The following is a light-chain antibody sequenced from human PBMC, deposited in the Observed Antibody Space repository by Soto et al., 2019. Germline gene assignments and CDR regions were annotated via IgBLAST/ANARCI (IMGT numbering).Light chain of an antibody. CDR2: EGT. CDR1: SSDIGRYKF. Sequence: QSALTQPASVSGSPGQSITISCTGTSSDIGRYKFASWFQQHPGKAPKLLIFEGTNRPSGVSNRFSGSKSGNTASLTISGLQAEDEAIYFCSSSTNTNTLVIFGGGTK. CDR3: SSSTNTNTLVI. V-gene: IGLV2-14*01. J-gene: IGLJ2*01.